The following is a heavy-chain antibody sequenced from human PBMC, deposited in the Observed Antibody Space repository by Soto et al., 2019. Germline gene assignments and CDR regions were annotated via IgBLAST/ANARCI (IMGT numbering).Heavy chain of an antibody. CDR2: ISYDGSNK. Sequence: QVQLVESGGGVVQPGRSLRLSCAASGFTFSSYAMHWVRQAPGKGLEWVAVISYDGSNKYYTDSVKGRFTISRDNSKNTRYLQMNSLRAEDTAVYYCARNLRPRTKSTYDDFWRGYYPLVCWGQGTLVTVSS. CDR3: ARNLRPRTKSTYDDFWRGYYPLVC. V-gene: IGHV3-30-3*01. J-gene: IGHJ4*02. D-gene: IGHD3-3*01. CDR1: GFTFSSYA.